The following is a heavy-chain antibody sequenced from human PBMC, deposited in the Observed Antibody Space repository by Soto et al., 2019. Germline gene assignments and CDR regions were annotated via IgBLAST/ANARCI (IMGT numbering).Heavy chain of an antibody. CDR3: AKGSNDHSDYGGII. CDR2: ISSDGSNK. D-gene: IGHD4-17*01. Sequence: QVQLVESGGGVVQAGRSLRLSCAASGFSFSRYGMHWVRQAPGKGLEWVAEISSDGSNKNYAESVKGRFTISRDISKDTLYLQMNSLRAEDTAVYYCAKGSNDHSDYGGIIWGQGTLVTVSS. CDR1: GFSFSRYG. J-gene: IGHJ4*02. V-gene: IGHV3-30*18.